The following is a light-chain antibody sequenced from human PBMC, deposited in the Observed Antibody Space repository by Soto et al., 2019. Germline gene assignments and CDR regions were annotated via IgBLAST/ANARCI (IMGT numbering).Light chain of an antibody. J-gene: IGLJ3*02. CDR1: SSNLGANYH. CDR3: QPYDNNLSGGV. Sequence: QSVLTQPPSVSGAPGQRVTISCTGSSSNLGANYHVHWYQQLPGRAPKLLIYGSTNRPSGVPDRISGSKSGTSASLAITGLPAEDEADYYCQPYDNNLSGGVFGGGTKLPVL. CDR2: GST. V-gene: IGLV1-40*01.